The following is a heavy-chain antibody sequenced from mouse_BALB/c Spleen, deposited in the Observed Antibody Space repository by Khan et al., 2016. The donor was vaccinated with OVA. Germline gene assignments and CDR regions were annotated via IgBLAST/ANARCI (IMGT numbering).Heavy chain of an antibody. D-gene: IGHD2-14*01. CDR3: ARSTYWYAFVY. V-gene: IGHV3-8*02. J-gene: IGHJ3*01. Sequence: EVQLQESGPSLVKPSQTLSLTCSVTGDSITTGYWNWIRKFPGNKLEYMGYIIYTGYTYYNPSLKSRISITRHPSNNQYYLQLNSVTDEDTATYYCARSTYWYAFVYWGQGTLVTVSA. CDR2: IIYTGYT. CDR1: GDSITTGY.